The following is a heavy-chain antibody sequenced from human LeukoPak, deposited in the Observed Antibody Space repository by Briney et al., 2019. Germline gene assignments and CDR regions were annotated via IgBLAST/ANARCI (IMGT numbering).Heavy chain of an antibody. V-gene: IGHV2-5*01. CDR3: AHIQREMVTTKYYFDY. Sequence: SGPTLVKPTQTLTLTCTFSGFSLSTSGVGVGWIRQPPGKALECLALIYWYDGQHYSPSLKSRLTITKDTSKNKVVLTMTNMDPVDTATYYCAHIQREMVTTKYYFDYWGQGTLVTVSS. D-gene: IGHD5-24*01. CDR2: IYWYDGQ. J-gene: IGHJ4*02. CDR1: GFSLSTSGVG.